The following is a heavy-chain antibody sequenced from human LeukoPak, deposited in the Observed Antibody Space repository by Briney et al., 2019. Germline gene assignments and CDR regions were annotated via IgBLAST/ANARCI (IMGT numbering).Heavy chain of an antibody. D-gene: IGHD6-25*01. CDR2: IYYSGST. V-gene: IGHV4-39*01. CDR1: GGSISSSSYY. Sequence: SETLSLTCTVSGGSISSSSYYWGWIRQPPGKGLEWIGNIYYSGSTYYNASLQSRVTISIDTSKNQFSLRLNSVTAADTAMYYCAKSGGSGLIDYWGQGTLVTVSS. J-gene: IGHJ4*02. CDR3: AKSGGSGLIDY.